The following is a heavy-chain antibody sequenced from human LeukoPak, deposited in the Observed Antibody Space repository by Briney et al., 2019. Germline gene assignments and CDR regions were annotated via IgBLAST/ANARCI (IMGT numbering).Heavy chain of an antibody. D-gene: IGHD3-22*01. CDR1: GGSISSYY. Sequence: PSETLSLTCTVSGGSISSYYWSWIRQPAGKGLEWIGRIYTSGSTNYNPSLKSRVTMSVDTSKNQFSLKLSSVTAADTAVYYCARDRYDSSGYQSGAFDIWGQGTRVTVSS. CDR2: IYTSGST. V-gene: IGHV4-4*07. CDR3: ARDRYDSSGYQSGAFDI. J-gene: IGHJ3*02.